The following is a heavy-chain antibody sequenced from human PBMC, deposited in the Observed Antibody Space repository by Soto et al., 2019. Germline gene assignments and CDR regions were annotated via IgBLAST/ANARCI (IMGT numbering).Heavy chain of an antibody. Sequence: QVQLVQSGAEVKKPGSSVKVSCKASGGTFSSYAISWVRQAPGQGLEWMGGIIPIFGTANYAQKFQGRVTITADESTSTAYMGLSSLRSEETAVYYCARGEWGAALGDCSGGSCYSGYYYYGMDVWGQGTTVTVSS. CDR1: GGTFSSYA. J-gene: IGHJ6*02. CDR2: IIPIFGTA. CDR3: ARGEWGAALGDCSGGSCYSGYYYYGMDV. D-gene: IGHD2-15*01. V-gene: IGHV1-69*01.